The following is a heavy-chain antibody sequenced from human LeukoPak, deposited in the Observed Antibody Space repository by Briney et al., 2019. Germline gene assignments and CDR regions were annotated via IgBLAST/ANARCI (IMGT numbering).Heavy chain of an antibody. CDR1: GFTFSNYA. CDR2: ISSSSSYI. Sequence: GGSLRLSCAAAGFTFSNYAMTWVRQAPGKGLEWVSSISSSSSYIYYADSVKGRFTISRDNAKNSLYLQMNSLRAEDTAVYYCARFPAHYDSSGAHLYYFDYWGQGTLVTVSS. J-gene: IGHJ4*02. V-gene: IGHV3-21*01. D-gene: IGHD3-22*01. CDR3: ARFPAHYDSSGAHLYYFDY.